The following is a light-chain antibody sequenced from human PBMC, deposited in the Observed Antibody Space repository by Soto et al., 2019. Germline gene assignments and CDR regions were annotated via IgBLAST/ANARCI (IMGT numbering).Light chain of an antibody. CDR1: NIGSKS. Sequence: SYELTQPPSVSVAPGQTARITCGGNNIGSKSVHWYQQKPVQAPVLVVYDDSDRPSGIPERFSGSNSGNTATLTISRVEAGDEADYYCQVWDSSSDLLYVFGTGTKLTVL. J-gene: IGLJ1*01. V-gene: IGLV3-21*02. CDR3: QVWDSSSDLLYV. CDR2: DDS.